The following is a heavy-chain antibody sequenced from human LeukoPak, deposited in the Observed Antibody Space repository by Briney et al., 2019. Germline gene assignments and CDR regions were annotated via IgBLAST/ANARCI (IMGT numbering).Heavy chain of an antibody. Sequence: SETLSLTCTVSGGSISSYYWSWIRQPPGKGLEWIGRIYTSGSTNYNPSLKSRVTISVDTSKNQFSLKLSSVTAADTAVYYCARAPGYCSSTSCPKYNWFDPWGQGTLVTVSS. CDR2: IYTSGST. V-gene: IGHV4-4*08. J-gene: IGHJ5*02. D-gene: IGHD2-2*01. CDR3: ARAPGYCSSTSCPKYNWFDP. CDR1: GGSISSYY.